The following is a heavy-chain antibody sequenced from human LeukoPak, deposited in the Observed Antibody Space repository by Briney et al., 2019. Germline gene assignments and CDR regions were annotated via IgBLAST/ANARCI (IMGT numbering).Heavy chain of an antibody. CDR1: GFTVSSHY. Sequence: GGSLRLSCAASGFTVSSHYMTWVRQASGKGLEWVSLISSGSSTYYADSVKGRFTISRDNSKNTLYLQLNSLRADDTAVYYCARRRSKAYENWGQGTLVTVSS. CDR2: ISSGSST. CDR3: ARRRSKAYEN. D-gene: IGHD3-22*01. J-gene: IGHJ4*02. V-gene: IGHV3-53*01.